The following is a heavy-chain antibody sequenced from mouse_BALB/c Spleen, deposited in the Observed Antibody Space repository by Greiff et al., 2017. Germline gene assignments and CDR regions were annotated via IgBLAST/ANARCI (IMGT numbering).Heavy chain of an antibody. CDR2: IFPGDGST. Sequence: QGQPQQAGAEPVKPGALGKLFRKASGYTLPSYDINWVRQRPEPGLEWIGWIFPGDGSTKYNEKFKGKATLTTDKSSSTAYMQLSRLTSEDSAVYFCAIWDWFAYWGQGTLVTVSA. D-gene: IGHD4-1*01. CDR3: AIWDWFAY. CDR1: GYTLPSYD. J-gene: IGHJ3*01. V-gene: IGHV1-85*01.